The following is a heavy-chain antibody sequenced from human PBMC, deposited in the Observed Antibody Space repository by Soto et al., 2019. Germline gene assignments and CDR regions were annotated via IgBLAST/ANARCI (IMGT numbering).Heavy chain of an antibody. D-gene: IGHD2-21*02. CDR1: GGSISGDYYH. J-gene: IGHJ6*02. CDR2: IHFSGSV. Sequence: QVQLQQSGPGLVKPSQTLSLTCTVSGGSISGDYYHWTWIRQSPGKGLEWIGYIHFSGSVLYNPSFKRRATVAVDTSKNQFSLHLRSVTAADTAVYFCAREDDGGDRDYYGLDVWGQGTTVTVSS. CDR3: AREDDGGDRDYYGLDV. V-gene: IGHV4-30-4*08.